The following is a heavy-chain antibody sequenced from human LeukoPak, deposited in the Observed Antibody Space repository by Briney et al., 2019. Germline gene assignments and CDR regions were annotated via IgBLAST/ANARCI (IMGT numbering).Heavy chain of an antibody. D-gene: IGHD3-10*01. CDR3: AKVGEGWGIYSDY. J-gene: IGHJ4*02. CDR1: GFTFSSYG. Sequence: PGGSLRLSCAASGFTFSSYGMHWVRQAPGKGLEWVAFIRYDGSNKYYADSVKGRFTISRDNSKNTLYLQMNSLRAEDTAVYYFAKVGEGWGIYSDYWGQGPLVPVSS. CDR2: IRYDGSNK. V-gene: IGHV3-30*02.